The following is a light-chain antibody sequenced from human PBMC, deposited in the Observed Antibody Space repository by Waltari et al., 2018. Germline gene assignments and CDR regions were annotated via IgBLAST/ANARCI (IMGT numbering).Light chain of an antibody. Sequence: DIQMTQSPSSLSASVGDRVTITCRASQNINSFLNWYQQKPGRAPKLLFYAASSLHSGVPSRFSGSGSGTDYTLTISSLQPEDFATYYCQQSYSTWTSGQGTKVEIK. CDR1: QNINSF. CDR2: AAS. V-gene: IGKV1-39*01. J-gene: IGKJ1*01. CDR3: QQSYSTWT.